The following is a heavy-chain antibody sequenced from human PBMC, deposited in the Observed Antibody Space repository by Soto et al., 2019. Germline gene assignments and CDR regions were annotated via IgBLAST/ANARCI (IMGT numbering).Heavy chain of an antibody. J-gene: IGHJ4*02. CDR1: GFTFSSYA. CDR3: AKRQAFYGGSHFDY. Sequence: GGSLRLSCAASGFTFSSYAMSWVRQAPGKGLEWVSAISGSGGSTYYADSVKGRFTISRDNSKKTLYLQMNSLRAEDAAVYYCAKRQAFYGGSHFDYWGQGTLVTVSS. CDR2: ISGSGGST. D-gene: IGHD2-15*01. V-gene: IGHV3-23*01.